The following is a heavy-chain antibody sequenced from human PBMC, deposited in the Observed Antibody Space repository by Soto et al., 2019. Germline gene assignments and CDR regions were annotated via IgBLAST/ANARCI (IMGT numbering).Heavy chain of an antibody. V-gene: IGHV4-30-2*01. CDR3: ARVPSP. J-gene: IGHJ5*02. CDR1: GGSISSGGYS. Sequence: QLQLQESGSGLVKPSQTLSLTCAVSGGSISSGGYSWSWIRQPPGKGLEWIGYIYHSGSTYYNPSLKSRVNITVDRSKNPFSLRLSSVTPADKAVYYCARVPSPWGQGTLVTVSS. CDR2: IYHSGST.